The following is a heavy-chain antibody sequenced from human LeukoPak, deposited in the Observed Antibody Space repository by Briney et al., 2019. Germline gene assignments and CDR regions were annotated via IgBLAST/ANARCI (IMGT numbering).Heavy chain of an antibody. V-gene: IGHV3-30*18. CDR2: ISYDGSNK. J-gene: IGHJ3*02. CDR3: AKPLRYFDYRYDAFDI. D-gene: IGHD3-9*01. Sequence: GRSLRLSCAASGFTFSSYGMHWVRQAPGKGLEWVAVISYDGSNKYYADSVKGRFTISRDNSKNTLYLQMNSLRAEDTAVYYCAKPLRYFDYRYDAFDIWGQGTMVTVSS. CDR1: GFTFSSYG.